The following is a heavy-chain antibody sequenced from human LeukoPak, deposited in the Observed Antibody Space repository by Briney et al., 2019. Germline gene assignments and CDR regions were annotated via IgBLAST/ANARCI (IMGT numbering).Heavy chain of an antibody. J-gene: IGHJ4*02. Sequence: GESLKISCKGSGYSFTSYWIGWVRQMPGKGLEWMGIIYPGDSDTRYSPSFQGQVTISADKSISTAYLQWSSLKASDTAMYYCARGGHEQQLTYYFDYWGQGTLVTVSS. V-gene: IGHV5-51*01. D-gene: IGHD6-13*01. CDR3: ARGGHEQQLTYYFDY. CDR2: IYPGDSDT. CDR1: GYSFTSYW.